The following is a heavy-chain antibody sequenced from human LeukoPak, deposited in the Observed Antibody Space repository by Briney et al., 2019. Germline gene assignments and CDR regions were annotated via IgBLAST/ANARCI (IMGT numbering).Heavy chain of an antibody. J-gene: IGHJ4*02. Sequence: SETLSLTCTVSGGSISSYYWSWIRQPAGKGLEWIGRIYTSGSTNYNPSLKSRVTMSVDTSKNQFSLKLSSVTAADTAVCYCASFGTWGDPDSPQFDYWGQGTLVTVSS. CDR3: ASFGTWGDPDSPQFDY. V-gene: IGHV4-4*07. CDR1: GGSISSYY. CDR2: IYTSGST. D-gene: IGHD3-10*01.